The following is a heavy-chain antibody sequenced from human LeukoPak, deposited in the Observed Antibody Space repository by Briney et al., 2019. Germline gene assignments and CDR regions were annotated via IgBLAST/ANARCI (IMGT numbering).Heavy chain of an antibody. V-gene: IGHV4-39*01. CDR1: GGSISSSSYY. CDR3: AIWGSYRDY. J-gene: IGHJ4*02. D-gene: IGHD3-16*02. Sequence: SETLSLTCTVSGGSISSSSYYWGWIRQPPGKGLEWIGSIYYSGSTYYNPSLKSRVTISVDTSKNQFSLKLSSMTAADTAVYYCAIWGSYRDYWGQGTLVTVSS. CDR2: IYYSGST.